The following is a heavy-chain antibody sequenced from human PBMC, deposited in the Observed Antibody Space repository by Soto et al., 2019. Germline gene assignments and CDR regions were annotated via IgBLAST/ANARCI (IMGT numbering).Heavy chain of an antibody. CDR1: GFTFSSYW. CDR3: ARDPNRAARPGWFDP. CDR2: IKQDGSEK. Sequence: LRLSCAASGFTFSSYWMSWVRQAPGKGLEWVANIKQDGSEKYYVDSVKGRFTISRDNAKNSLYLQMNSLRAEDTAVYYCARDPNRAARPGWFDPWGQGTLVTVSS. V-gene: IGHV3-7*01. J-gene: IGHJ5*02. D-gene: IGHD6-6*01.